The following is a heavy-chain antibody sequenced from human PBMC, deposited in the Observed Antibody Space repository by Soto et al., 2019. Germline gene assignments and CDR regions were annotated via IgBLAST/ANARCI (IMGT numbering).Heavy chain of an antibody. CDR3: ARNDYDYFWESPGGDAFDI. Sequence: SETLSLTCTVSGGSISSGDYYWNWIRQPPGKGLEWIGFIYNSGTTYYNPSLRSRVTISVDTSKNQFSLKLTSVTAADTAVHYCARNDYDYFWESPGGDAFDIWGQGTMVTVSS. J-gene: IGHJ3*02. CDR1: GGSISSGDYY. D-gene: IGHD3-16*01. CDR2: IYNSGTT. V-gene: IGHV4-30-4*01.